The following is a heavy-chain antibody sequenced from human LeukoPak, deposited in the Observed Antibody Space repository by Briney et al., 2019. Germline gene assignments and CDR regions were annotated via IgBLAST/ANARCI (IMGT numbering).Heavy chain of an antibody. J-gene: IGHJ1*01. V-gene: IGHV1-18*01. CDR3: ARGSSSQYFRF. CDR1: GYAFSSHP. D-gene: IGHD3-10*01. CDR2: ISAYSGNI. Sequence: ASVKVSCKASGYAFSSHPVSWVRQAPGQGLDWMGWISAYSGNISYAQRFQGRVTMSTEASTNTAYMELTSLRSDDTAIYFCARGSSSQYFRFWGQGTLVTVSS.